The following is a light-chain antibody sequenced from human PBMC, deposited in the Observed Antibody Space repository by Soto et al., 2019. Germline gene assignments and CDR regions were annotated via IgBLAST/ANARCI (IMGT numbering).Light chain of an antibody. CDR3: QQYDNSPGWI. CDR1: QSVSSTY. Sequence: EIVLTQSPGPLSLSPGEAATLSCRATQSVSSTYLAWYQQKPGQPPRLLIYGASSRATGIPDRFSGSGSATDFTLTSSRLEPEDFAMYYCQQYDNSPGWIFGQGTKVGIK. J-gene: IGKJ1*01. V-gene: IGKV3-20*01. CDR2: GAS.